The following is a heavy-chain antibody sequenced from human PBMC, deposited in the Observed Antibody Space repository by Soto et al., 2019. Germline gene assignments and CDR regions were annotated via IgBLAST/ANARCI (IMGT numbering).Heavy chain of an antibody. V-gene: IGHV1-18*01. D-gene: IGHD1-1*01. Sequence: QVHLVQSGAEVKKPGASVKFSCKASGYIFTSYGITWVRQAPGQGLEWMGWISAHNGNTDYAQKLQGRVIVTRDTSTSTAYMELRSLISDDTAVYYCARGRYGDYWGQGALVTVSS. CDR3: ARGRYGDY. J-gene: IGHJ4*02. CDR1: GYIFTSYG. CDR2: ISAHNGNT.